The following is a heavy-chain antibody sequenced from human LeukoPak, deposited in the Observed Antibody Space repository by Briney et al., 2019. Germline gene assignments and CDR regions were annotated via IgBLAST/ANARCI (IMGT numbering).Heavy chain of an antibody. J-gene: IGHJ6*03. Sequence: GGSLRLSCAASGFTFSSSAMSWVRQAPGKGLEWVSAISGSGGSTYYADSVKGRFTISRDNSKNTLYLQMNSLRADDTAVYHCAKERGSGSYYDYYYYMDVWGKGTTVTVSS. CDR1: GFTFSSSA. D-gene: IGHD3-10*01. CDR3: AKERGSGSYYDYYYYMDV. CDR2: ISGSGGST. V-gene: IGHV3-23*01.